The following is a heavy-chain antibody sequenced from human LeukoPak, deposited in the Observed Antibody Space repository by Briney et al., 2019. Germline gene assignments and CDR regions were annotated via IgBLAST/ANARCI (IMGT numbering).Heavy chain of an antibody. D-gene: IGHD3-22*01. CDR1: GFTFSSYS. CDR3: ARYDSSGYCPFDY. V-gene: IGHV3-21*01. Sequence: GGSLRLSCAASGFTFSSYSMNWVRQAPGKGLEWVSSISSSSSYIYYADSVKGRFTISRDNAKNSLYLQMNSLRAEDTAVYYCARYDSSGYCPFDYWGQGTPVTVSS. J-gene: IGHJ4*02. CDR2: ISSSSSYI.